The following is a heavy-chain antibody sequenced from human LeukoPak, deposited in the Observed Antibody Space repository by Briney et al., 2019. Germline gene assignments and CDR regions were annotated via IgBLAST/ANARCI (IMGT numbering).Heavy chain of an antibody. CDR3: TGGALDY. CDR2: INQDGREQ. J-gene: IGHJ4*02. V-gene: IGHV3-7*04. Sequence: GGSLRLSCAASGFTFSDYWMSWVRQAPGQGLEWVAKINQDGREQHFVDSMKGRFTISRDNAKNSLFLQMDSLRAEDTAVYYCTGGALDYWGQGALVTVSS. CDR1: GFTFSDYW.